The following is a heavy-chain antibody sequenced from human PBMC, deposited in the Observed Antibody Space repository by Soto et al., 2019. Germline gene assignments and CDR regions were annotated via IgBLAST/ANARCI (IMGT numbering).Heavy chain of an antibody. CDR1: EFTFSSYA. CDR3: AKDRLKLAPHYFDY. CDR2: ISGSGVST. J-gene: IGHJ4*02. D-gene: IGHD6-13*01. V-gene: IGHV3-23*01. Sequence: EVQLLESGGGLVQPGGSLRLSCAASEFTFSSYAMTWVRQAPGKGLEWVSAISGSGVSTYYADSVKGRFTISRDNSKNTLYLQMNSLRAEYTAVCYCAKDRLKLAPHYFDYWGQGTLVTVSS.